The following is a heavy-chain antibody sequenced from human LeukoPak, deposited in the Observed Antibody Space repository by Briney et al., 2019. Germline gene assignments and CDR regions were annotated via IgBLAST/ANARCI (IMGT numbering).Heavy chain of an antibody. CDR3: AKDFDSYYDSTGYGASFSY. J-gene: IGHJ4*02. V-gene: IGHV3-48*01. Sequence: GGTLRLSCAASGFTFSSYGMSWVRQAPGKGLEWVSYISSSSTTIHYADSVKGRFTISRDNAKNSVYLQMNSLRAEDTALYYCAKDFDSYYDSTGYGASFSYWGQGTLVTVSS. CDR1: GFTFSSYG. CDR2: ISSSSTTI. D-gene: IGHD3-22*01.